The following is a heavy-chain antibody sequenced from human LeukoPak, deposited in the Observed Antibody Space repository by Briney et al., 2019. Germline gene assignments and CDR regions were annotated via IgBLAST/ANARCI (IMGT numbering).Heavy chain of an antibody. CDR3: ARGSALGAYFDY. Sequence: GGSLRLSCAASGFTFSSYWMHWVRQAPGKGLVWVSRVHSDGSPTNYADSVKGRFTISRDNAKNTVYLQMNSLRAEDTAVYYCARGSALGAYFDYWGQGTLVTVSS. CDR1: GFTFSSYW. J-gene: IGHJ4*02. V-gene: IGHV3-74*01. D-gene: IGHD3-10*01. CDR2: VHSDGSPT.